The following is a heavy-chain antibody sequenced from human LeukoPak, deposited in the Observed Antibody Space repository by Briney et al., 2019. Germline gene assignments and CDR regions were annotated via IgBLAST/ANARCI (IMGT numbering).Heavy chain of an antibody. CDR2: IYTSGST. CDR1: GGSISIYY. V-gene: IGHV4-4*07. Sequence: SETLSLTCTVSGGSISIYYWSWIRQPAGKGLEWIGRIYTSGSTNYNPSLKSRVTISVDKSKNQFSLKLSSVTAADTAVYYCARYLGGYDTVTYYFDYWGQGTLVTVSS. D-gene: IGHD3-9*01. J-gene: IGHJ4*02. CDR3: ARYLGGYDTVTYYFDY.